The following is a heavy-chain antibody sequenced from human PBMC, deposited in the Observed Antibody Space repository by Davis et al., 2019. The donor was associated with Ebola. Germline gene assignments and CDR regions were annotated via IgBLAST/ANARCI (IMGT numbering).Heavy chain of an antibody. CDR1: GYTFTSYG. CDR3: ARGITMVRGRDWFDP. CDR2: ISAYNVNT. D-gene: IGHD3-10*01. V-gene: IGHV1-18*01. Sequence: ASVKVSCKASGYTFTSYGISGVRQAPGQGLDWMGWISAYNVNTNYAQKLQGRVTMTTDTSTSTAYMELRSLRSDDTAVYYCARGITMVRGRDWFDPWGQGTLVTVSS. J-gene: IGHJ5*02.